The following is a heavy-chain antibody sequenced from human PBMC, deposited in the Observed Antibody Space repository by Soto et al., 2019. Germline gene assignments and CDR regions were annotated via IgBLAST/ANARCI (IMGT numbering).Heavy chain of an antibody. Sequence: EVQLLESGGGLVQPGGSLRLSCVASGFTFSSYAMNWVRQAPGKGLEWVSTVDGSAINTYYADSVKGRFTISRDNSKNMLYLQMISLRDEDTAVYYCAKTPDSGYDNFDYWGQGTLVTVSS. J-gene: IGHJ4*01. CDR2: VDGSAINT. CDR1: GFTFSSYA. CDR3: AKTPDSGYDNFDY. D-gene: IGHD5-12*01. V-gene: IGHV3-23*01.